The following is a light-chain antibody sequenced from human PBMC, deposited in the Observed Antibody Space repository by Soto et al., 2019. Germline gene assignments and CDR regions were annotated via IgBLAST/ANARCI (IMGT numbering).Light chain of an antibody. Sequence: QSALTQPPSASGSPGQSVTISCTGTKNDIGVYDFVSWYQHHPGKAPRLIIYEVVQRPSGVPDRFSGSKSGTSASLAISGLRSEDEADYYCAAWDDSSYVVFGGGTKLTVL. CDR1: KNDIGVYDF. J-gene: IGLJ2*01. CDR2: EVV. CDR3: AAWDDSSYVV. V-gene: IGLV2-8*01.